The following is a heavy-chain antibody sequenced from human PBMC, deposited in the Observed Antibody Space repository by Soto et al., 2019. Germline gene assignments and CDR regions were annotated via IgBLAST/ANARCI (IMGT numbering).Heavy chain of an antibody. CDR1: GFTFSSYA. D-gene: IGHD6-6*01. Sequence: GGSLRLSCAASGFTFSSYAMSWVRQAPGKGLEWVSAISGSGGSTYYADSVKGRFTISRDNSKNTLYLQMNSLRAEDTAVYYCAKPIDFQNEYSSSSFDYWGQGTLVTVSS. V-gene: IGHV3-23*01. CDR2: ISGSGGST. CDR3: AKPIDFQNEYSSSSFDY. J-gene: IGHJ4*02.